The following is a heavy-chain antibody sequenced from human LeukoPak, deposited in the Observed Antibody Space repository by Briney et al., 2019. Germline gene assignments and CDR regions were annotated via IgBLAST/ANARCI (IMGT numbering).Heavy chain of an antibody. CDR1: GFTFSSYW. V-gene: IGHV3-7*01. CDR3: ARSSEAPKMDYGDYRTSFDY. D-gene: IGHD4-17*01. J-gene: IGHJ4*02. CDR2: IKQDGSEK. Sequence: GGSLRLSCAASGFTFSSYWMSWVRQAPGKGLEWVANIKQDGSEKYYVDSVKGRFTISRDNAKNSLYLQMNSLRAEDTAVYYCARSSEAPKMDYGDYRTSFDYWGQGTLVIVSS.